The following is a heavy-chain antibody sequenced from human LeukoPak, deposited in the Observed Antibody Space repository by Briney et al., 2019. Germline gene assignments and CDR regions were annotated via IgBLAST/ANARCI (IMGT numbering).Heavy chain of an antibody. CDR3: ARDRSPGMGAAAGHFDY. D-gene: IGHD6-13*01. CDR2: IIPILGIA. V-gene: IGHV1-69*04. CDR1: GGTFSSYA. Sequence: ASVKVSCKASGGTFSSYAISWVRQAPGQGLEWMGRIIPILGIANYAQKFQGRVTITADKSTSTAYMELSSLRSEDTAVYYCARDRSPGMGAAAGHFDYWGQGTLVTVSS. J-gene: IGHJ4*02.